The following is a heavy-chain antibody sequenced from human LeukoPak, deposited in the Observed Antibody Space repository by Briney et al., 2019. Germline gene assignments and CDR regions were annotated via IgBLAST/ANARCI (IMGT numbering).Heavy chain of an antibody. V-gene: IGHV4-38-2*02. J-gene: IGHJ4*02. CDR1: GDSLGIYK. D-gene: IGHD2-8*01. CDR3: ARARSRLYHFDY. CDR2: IYHSGST. Sequence: SETLSLTCSVAGDSLGIYKWSWIRQPPGKGLEWSGSIYHSGSTYYNPSLKSRVTISVDTSKNQFSLKLTSVTAADTAVYYCARARSRLYHFDYWGQGTLVTVSS.